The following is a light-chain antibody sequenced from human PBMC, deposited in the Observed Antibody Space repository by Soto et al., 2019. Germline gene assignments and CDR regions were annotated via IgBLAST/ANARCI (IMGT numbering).Light chain of an antibody. Sequence: DIQMTQPPRSLSASVGDRVTITCRASQSISSNLNWYQQTPGKAPNLLIYGASTLQRGVPSRFSGSGSGTEFTLTISSLQPEDFAIYFCQQGSRFPFTCGPGPKVDIK. CDR2: GAS. V-gene: IGKV1-39*01. CDR1: QSISSN. J-gene: IGKJ3*01. CDR3: QQGSRFPFT.